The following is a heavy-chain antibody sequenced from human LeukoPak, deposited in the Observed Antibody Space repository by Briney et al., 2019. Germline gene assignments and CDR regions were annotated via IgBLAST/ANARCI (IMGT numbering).Heavy chain of an antibody. CDR1: GYIFTNSG. V-gene: IGHV1-18*01. D-gene: IGHD5-12*01. CDR2: VSAYNGNT. J-gene: IGHJ4*02. Sequence: ASVKVSCKASGYIFTNSGIIWVRQASGQGLEWMGWVSAYNGNTNYAQKFQGRVTMTTDTSTTTAYMELRSLTSDDTAMYYCARGKSVDYWGQGTLVTVSS. CDR3: ARGKSVDY.